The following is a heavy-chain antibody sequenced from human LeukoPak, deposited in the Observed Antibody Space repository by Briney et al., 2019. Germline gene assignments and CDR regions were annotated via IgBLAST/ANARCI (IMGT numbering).Heavy chain of an antibody. J-gene: IGHJ5*02. V-gene: IGHV1-2*02. D-gene: IGHD2-21*02. CDR1: GYTFTGYY. CDR2: INPNSGGT. Sequence: ASVKVSCKASGYTFTGYYMHWVRQAPGQGLEWMGWINPNSGGTNYAQKFQGRVTMTRDTSISTAYMELSRLRSDGTAVYYCAREVVVTADNWFDPWGQGTLVTVSS. CDR3: AREVVVTADNWFDP.